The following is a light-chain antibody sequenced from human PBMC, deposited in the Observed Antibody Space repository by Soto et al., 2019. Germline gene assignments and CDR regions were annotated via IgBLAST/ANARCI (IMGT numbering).Light chain of an antibody. V-gene: IGLV1-47*01. J-gene: IGLJ7*01. Sequence: QPVLTQPPSASGTPGQRVTISCSGSSSNIGSNYVYWYQQLPGTAPKLLIFRNNQRPSGVPDRFSGSKSGTSASLAISGLRSEDEADYYCAPWDDSLSGPVFGGGTKLTVL. CDR3: APWDDSLSGPV. CDR2: RNN. CDR1: SSNIGSNY.